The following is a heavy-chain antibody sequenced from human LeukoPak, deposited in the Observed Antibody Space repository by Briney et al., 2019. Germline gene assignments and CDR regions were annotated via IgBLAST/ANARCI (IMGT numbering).Heavy chain of an antibody. J-gene: IGHJ4*02. CDR3: ARLVPLGTCYSCWNHY. D-gene: IGHD2-15*01. CDR1: GYSFSSYW. Sequence: PGESLKISRKGSGYSFSSYWIGWVRQMPGKGLEWMGIIYPGDSDTKYNPSFQGQVTISADKSISTAYLQWSSLKASDTAMYYCARLVPLGTCYSCWNHYWGQGTLVTVSS. CDR2: IYPGDSDT. V-gene: IGHV5-51*01.